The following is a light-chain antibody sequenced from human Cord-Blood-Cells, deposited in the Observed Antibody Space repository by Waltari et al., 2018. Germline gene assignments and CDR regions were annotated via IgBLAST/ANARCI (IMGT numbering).Light chain of an antibody. CDR1: SSDVGSYNL. V-gene: IGLV2-23*01. Sequence: QSALTQPASVSGSPGQSITISCTGTSSDVGSYNLVSWYQQHPGKAPKLMINEGSKRPAGVSKRFSGSNSGNTASLTIPGLQAEDEADYYCCSYAGSRVFGGGTKLTVL. CDR3: CSYAGSRV. CDR2: EGS. J-gene: IGLJ3*02.